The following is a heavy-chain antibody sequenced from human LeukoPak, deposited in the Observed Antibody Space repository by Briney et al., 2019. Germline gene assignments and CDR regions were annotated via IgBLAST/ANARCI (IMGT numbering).Heavy chain of an antibody. V-gene: IGHV4-59*01. D-gene: IGHD5-12*01. CDR3: ARGPEAFGYHQFDY. CDR1: GGSISSYY. J-gene: IGHJ4*02. CDR2: IYYSGST. Sequence: TSETLSLTCTVSGGSISSYYWSWIRQPPGKGLEWIGYIYYSGSTNYNPPLKSRVTISVDTSKNQFSLKLSSVTAADTAVYYCARGPEAFGYHQFDYWGQGTLVTVSS.